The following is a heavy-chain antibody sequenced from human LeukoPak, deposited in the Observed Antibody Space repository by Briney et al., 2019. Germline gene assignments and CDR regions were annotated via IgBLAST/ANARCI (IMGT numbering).Heavy chain of an antibody. CDR1: GGSFSGYY. D-gene: IGHD3-10*01. Sequence: KPSETLSLTCAVYGGSFSGYYWSWIRRPPGKGLEWIGEINHSGSTNYNPSLKSRVTISVDTSKNQFSLKLSSVTAADTAVYYCARGLAGYWGQGTLVTVSS. V-gene: IGHV4-34*01. CDR3: ARGLAGY. J-gene: IGHJ4*02. CDR2: INHSGST.